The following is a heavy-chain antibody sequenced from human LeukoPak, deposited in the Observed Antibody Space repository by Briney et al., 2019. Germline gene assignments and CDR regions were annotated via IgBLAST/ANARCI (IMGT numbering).Heavy chain of an antibody. Sequence: GRSLRLSCAASGFTFSSYAMHWVRQAPGKGLEWVAVISYDGSNKYYADSVKGRFTISRDTSKTTLYLQMNSLRAEDTAIYYCAKDARSFGGTYFDYWGQGIQVTVSS. CDR2: ISYDGSNK. CDR3: AKDARSFGGTYFDY. D-gene: IGHD4-23*01. J-gene: IGHJ4*02. V-gene: IGHV3-30-3*01. CDR1: GFTFSSYA.